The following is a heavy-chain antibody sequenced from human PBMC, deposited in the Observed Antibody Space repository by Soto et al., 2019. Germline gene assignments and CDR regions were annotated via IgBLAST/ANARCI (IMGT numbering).Heavy chain of an antibody. V-gene: IGHV4-34*01. CDR3: ARHHVRGRTIAGAAEF. CDR2: INHSGNS. CDR1: GKSLSGYY. Sequence: QVQLQQWGAGLLKPSETLSLTCAVYGKSLSGYYWSWIRQPPGKALGWIGEINHSGNSNYNPSLKSRVTISLDTSKNQLFLNLSSVTAADTAMYYCARHHVRGRTIAGAAEFWGQGTLVTVSS. D-gene: IGHD1-26*01. J-gene: IGHJ4*02.